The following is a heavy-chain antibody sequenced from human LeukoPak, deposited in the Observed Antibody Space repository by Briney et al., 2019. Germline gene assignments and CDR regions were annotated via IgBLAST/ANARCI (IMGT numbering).Heavy chain of an antibody. J-gene: IGHJ4*02. CDR3: ARDLVVASRGVENDY. CDR2: INPNSGDT. D-gene: IGHD2-15*01. CDR1: GYTFTGYY. V-gene: IGHV1-2*02. Sequence: GASVKVSCKASGYTFTGYYKHWVRQAPGQGLEWMGWINPNSGDTNYAQKFQGRVTMTRDTSISTAYMELSSLRSDDTAVYYCARDLVVASRGVENDYWGQGTLVTVSS.